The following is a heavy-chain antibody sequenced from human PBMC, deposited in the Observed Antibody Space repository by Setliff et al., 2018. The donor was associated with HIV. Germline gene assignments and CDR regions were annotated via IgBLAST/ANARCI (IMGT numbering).Heavy chain of an antibody. V-gene: IGHV4-39*01. CDR3: ARLFSGSPGDY. D-gene: IGHD3-10*01. CDR1: GGTISNNNYH. Sequence: SETLSLTCSVSGGTISNNNYHWGWIRQHPGEGLEWIGSIYYLGNTYYNPSLKSRLTISVDTSRNLFSLHLSSVTAADTAVYYCARLFSGSPGDYWGQGTLVTVSS. J-gene: IGHJ4*02. CDR2: IYYLGNT.